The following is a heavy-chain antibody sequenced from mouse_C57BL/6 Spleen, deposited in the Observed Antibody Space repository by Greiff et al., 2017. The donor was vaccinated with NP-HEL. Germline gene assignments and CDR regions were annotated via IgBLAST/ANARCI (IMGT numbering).Heavy chain of an antibody. CDR2: IHPNSGST. V-gene: IGHV1-64*01. CDR3: VDSSGYGGDFAY. D-gene: IGHD3-2*02. CDR1: GYTFTSYW. Sequence: QVQLQQPGAELVKPGASVKLSCKASGYTFTSYWMHWVKQRPGQGLEWIGMIHPNSGSTNYNEKFKSKATLTVDKSSSTAYMQLSSLTSEDSAVYYCVDSSGYGGDFAYWGQGTLVTVSA. J-gene: IGHJ3*01.